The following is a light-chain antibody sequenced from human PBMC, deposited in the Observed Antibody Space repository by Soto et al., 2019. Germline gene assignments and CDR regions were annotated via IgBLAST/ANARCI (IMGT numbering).Light chain of an antibody. Sequence: EIVMTQSPATLSVSPGEGATLSCRASQVISSNLAWYQQKPGQAPRLLIYDASTRATGIPARFSGSGSGTEFSLTISSLQSEDFAVYYCQQYYNWPRTFGQGTKVEIK. J-gene: IGKJ1*01. CDR3: QQYYNWPRT. CDR1: QVISSN. CDR2: DAS. V-gene: IGKV3-15*01.